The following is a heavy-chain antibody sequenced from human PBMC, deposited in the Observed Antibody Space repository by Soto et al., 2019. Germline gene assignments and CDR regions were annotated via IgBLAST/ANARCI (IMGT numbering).Heavy chain of an antibody. CDR1: GYTNTSND. J-gene: IGHJ3*02. D-gene: IGHD2-15*01. Sequence: ASVKPSCKDCGYTNTSNDINWVRQATKQGLEWMGWMNPNSGNTGYAQKFQGRVTMTRNTSISTAYMELSSLRSEDTAVYYCARSPNVVVATYDAFDIWGQGTMVTVSS. CDR2: MNPNSGNT. V-gene: IGHV1-8*01. CDR3: ARSPNVVVATYDAFDI.